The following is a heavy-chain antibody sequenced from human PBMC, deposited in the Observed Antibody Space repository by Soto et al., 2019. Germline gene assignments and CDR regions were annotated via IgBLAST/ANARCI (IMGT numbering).Heavy chain of an antibody. CDR1: GGTFSSYY. CDR2: INPSGGST. J-gene: IGHJ4*02. CDR3: ARDRSVSGYYGSDY. V-gene: IGHV1-46*01. D-gene: IGHD3-3*01. Sequence: GASVKVSCKASGGTFSSYYXXWVRQAPGQGLEWMGIINPSGGSTSYAQKFQGRVTMTRDTSASTVYMELSSLRSEDTAVYYCARDRSVSGYYGSDYWGQGTLVTVSS.